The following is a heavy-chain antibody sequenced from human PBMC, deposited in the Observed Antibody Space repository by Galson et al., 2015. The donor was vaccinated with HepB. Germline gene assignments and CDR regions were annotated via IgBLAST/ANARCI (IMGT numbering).Heavy chain of an antibody. CDR3: ASVSRNYFYHGTDV. D-gene: IGHD3-10*01. V-gene: IGHV3-53*01. CDR1: GFIVSSSY. CDR2: IYSGGST. J-gene: IGHJ6*02. Sequence: SLRLSCAASGFIVSSSYMSWVRQAPGKGLEWVSLIYSGGSTYFADSVQGRFTISRDSSKNTLYLQMNSLRAEDTAMYYCASVSRNYFYHGTDVWGRGTTVTVSS.